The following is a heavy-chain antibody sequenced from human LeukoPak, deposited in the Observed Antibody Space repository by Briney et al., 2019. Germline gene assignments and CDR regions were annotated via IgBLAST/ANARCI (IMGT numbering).Heavy chain of an antibody. CDR1: GFTFSSYW. V-gene: IGHV3-7*01. D-gene: IGHD3-16*01. Sequence: GGSLRLSCAASGFTFSSYWMSWVRQAPGKGLEWVANIKQDGGEKYYVDSVKGRFTISRDNAKNSLYLQMNSLRAEDTAVYYCARDSQGVLLRAGAHNDYWGQGTLVTVSS. CDR3: ARDSQGVLLRAGAHNDY. J-gene: IGHJ4*02. CDR2: IKQDGGEK.